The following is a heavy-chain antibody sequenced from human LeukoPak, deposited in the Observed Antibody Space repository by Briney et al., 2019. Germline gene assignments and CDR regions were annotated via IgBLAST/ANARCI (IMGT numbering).Heavy chain of an antibody. V-gene: IGHV1-18*01. CDR3: ARQKQTGRGEGLFDP. Sequence: GASVKVSCKASGYTFTSYGISWVRQAPGQGLEWMGWISAYNGNTNYAQKLQGRVTMTTDTSTSTACMELRSLRSDDTAVYYCARQKQTGRGEGLFDPWGQGTLVTASS. CDR2: ISAYNGNT. CDR1: GYTFTSYG. J-gene: IGHJ5*02. D-gene: IGHD1-1*01.